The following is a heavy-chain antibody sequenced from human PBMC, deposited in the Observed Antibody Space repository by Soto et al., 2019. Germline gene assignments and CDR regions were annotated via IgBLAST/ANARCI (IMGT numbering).Heavy chain of an antibody. J-gene: IGHJ6*04. V-gene: IGHV3-74*01. Sequence: GGSLRLSCAASGFTFSSYWMHWVRQAPGKGLVWVSRINGDGSNTFYADSVRGRFTVSRDSARDTLFLQINSLRAEDTAVYFCARGLRNYYAMDVWGKGTTVTVSS. CDR1: GFTFSSYW. CDR2: INGDGSNT. CDR3: ARGLRNYYAMDV.